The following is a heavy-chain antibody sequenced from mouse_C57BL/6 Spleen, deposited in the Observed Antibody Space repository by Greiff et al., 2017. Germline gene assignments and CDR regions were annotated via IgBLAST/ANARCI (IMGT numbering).Heavy chain of an antibody. V-gene: IGHV2-2*01. Sequence: VQGVESGPGLVQPSQRLSITCTVSGFSLTSYGVHWVRQSPGKGLEWLGVIWSGGSTDYNAAFISRLSISKDNSKSQVFFKMNSLQADDTAIYYCAKGDGYYWYFDVWGTGTTVTVSS. J-gene: IGHJ1*03. CDR3: AKGDGYYWYFDV. D-gene: IGHD2-3*01. CDR1: GFSLTSYG. CDR2: IWSGGST.